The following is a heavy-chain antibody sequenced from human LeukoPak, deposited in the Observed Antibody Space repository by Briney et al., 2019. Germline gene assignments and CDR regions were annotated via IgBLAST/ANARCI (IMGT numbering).Heavy chain of an antibody. CDR2: INPNSGGT. J-gene: IGHJ4*02. Sequence: ASVKVSCKASGYTFTGYYMHWVRQAPGQGREWMGRINPNSGGTNYAQKFQGRVTMTRDTSISTAYMELSRLRSDDTAVYYCARLPGADSYGSVRLDYWGQGTLVTVSS. D-gene: IGHD5-18*01. CDR3: ARLPGADSYGSVRLDY. CDR1: GYTFTGYY. V-gene: IGHV1-2*06.